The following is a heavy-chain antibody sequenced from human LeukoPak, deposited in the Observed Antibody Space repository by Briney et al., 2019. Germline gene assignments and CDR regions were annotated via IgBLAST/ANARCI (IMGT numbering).Heavy chain of an antibody. CDR1: EFTFSSYG. CDR3: ARDWGSDEAIDY. Sequence: GGSLRLSCAASEFTFSSYGIHWVRQAPGKGLEWVAVIWHDGRNKYYADSVKGRFTISRDNSKNTVLLQMNSLRAEDTAIYYCARDWGSDEAIDYWGQGTLVTVSS. CDR2: IWHDGRNK. J-gene: IGHJ4*02. D-gene: IGHD2-21*02. V-gene: IGHV3-33*01.